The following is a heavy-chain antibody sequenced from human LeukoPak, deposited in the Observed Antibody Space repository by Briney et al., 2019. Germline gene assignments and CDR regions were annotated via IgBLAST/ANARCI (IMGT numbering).Heavy chain of an antibody. CDR1: GFTFSSYG. V-gene: IGHV3-21*01. CDR3: ARDRWELPHYYYYGLDV. D-gene: IGHD1-26*01. CDR2: IISGSGNI. J-gene: IGHJ6*02. Sequence: GGSLRLSCAASGFTFSSYGMNWVRQAPGKGLEWVSSIISGSGNIYYADSVKGRFTISRDNAKNSLYLQMNSLRGDDTAVYYCARDRWELPHYYYYGLDVWGQGTTVTVSS.